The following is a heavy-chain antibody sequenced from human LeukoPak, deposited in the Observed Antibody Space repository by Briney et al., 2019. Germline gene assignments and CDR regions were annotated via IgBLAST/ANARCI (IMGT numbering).Heavy chain of an antibody. CDR3: ARDPIAAAGGMVDY. D-gene: IGHD6-13*01. CDR2: IWYDGSNK. V-gene: IGHV3-33*01. Sequence: GRSLRLSCAASGFTFSSYGMHWVRQAPGEGLEWVAVIWYDGSNKYYADSVKGRFTISRDNSKNTLYLQMNSLRAEDTAVYYCARDPIAAAGGMVDYWGQGTLVTVSS. CDR1: GFTFSSYG. J-gene: IGHJ4*02.